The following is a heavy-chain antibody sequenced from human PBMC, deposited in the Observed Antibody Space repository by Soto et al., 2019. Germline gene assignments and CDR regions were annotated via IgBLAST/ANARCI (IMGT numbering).Heavy chain of an antibody. CDR1: GFTFSNFW. CDR2: ASPDGSST. Sequence: EGQLVESGGGLVQPGGSLRLSCAAPGFTFSNFWVHWVRQAPGKGLVWVSRASPDGSSTSYADSVKGRFTISRDNAKNMLYMEMNSLRAEDTAVYYCASHGSGDYFWFDPWAQGTLVTVSS. D-gene: IGHD4-17*01. J-gene: IGHJ5*02. CDR3: ASHGSGDYFWFDP. V-gene: IGHV3-74*01.